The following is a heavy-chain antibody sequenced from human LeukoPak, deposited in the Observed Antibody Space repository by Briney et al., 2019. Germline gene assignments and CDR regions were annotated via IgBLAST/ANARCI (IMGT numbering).Heavy chain of an antibody. CDR2: ISSSSSYI. CDR3: ARDHYDILTGLLYGMDV. CDR1: GFTFSSYS. Sequence: GGSLRLSCAASGFTFSSYSMNWVRQAPGKGLEWVSSISSSSSYIYYADSVKGRFTISRDNAKNSLYLQMNSLRAEDTAVYYCARDHYDILTGLLYGMDVWGRGTTVTVSS. D-gene: IGHD3-9*01. J-gene: IGHJ6*02. V-gene: IGHV3-21*01.